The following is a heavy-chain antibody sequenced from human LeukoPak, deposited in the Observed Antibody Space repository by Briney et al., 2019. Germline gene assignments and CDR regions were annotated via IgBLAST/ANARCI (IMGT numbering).Heavy chain of an antibody. CDR2: INPSGGST. CDR3: ARDNDRTIVGYLGIDP. Sequence: ASVKVSCKASGYTFTSYYMHWLRQAPGQRLEWMGIINPSGGSTSYAQKFQGRVTMTRDMSTSTVYMELSSLRSEDTAVYYCARDNDRTIVGYLGIDPWGQGTLVTVSS. J-gene: IGHJ5*02. V-gene: IGHV1-46*01. CDR1: GYTFTSYY. D-gene: IGHD3-3*01.